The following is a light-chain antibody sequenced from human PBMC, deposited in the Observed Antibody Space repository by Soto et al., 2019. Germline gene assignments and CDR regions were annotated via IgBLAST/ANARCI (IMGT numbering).Light chain of an antibody. J-gene: IGKJ1*01. CDR1: QSIATY. V-gene: IGKV1-39*01. CDR2: SAS. CDR3: QQSYDTRT. Sequence: DIQMTQSPSSLSASVGDRVIITCRASQSIATYLNWYQQKPGKAPKLLIYSASTLQNGVPSRFSGSRSGTDFTLAISRLQPEDFATYYCQQSYDTRTFGQGTKVEIK.